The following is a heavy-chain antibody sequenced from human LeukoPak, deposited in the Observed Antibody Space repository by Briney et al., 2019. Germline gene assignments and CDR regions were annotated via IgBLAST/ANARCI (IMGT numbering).Heavy chain of an antibody. CDR1: GFTFSTHS. CDR2: ISSSSSPI. J-gene: IGHJ4*02. CDR3: ARPTTGWTIYQYYFDY. Sequence: PGGSLRLSCAASGFTFSTHSMNWVRQAPGKGLEWFSYISSSSSPIYYADSVKGRFTISRDNSKNTLYLEMSSLRAEDTATYYCARPTTGWTIYQYYFDYWGQGTLVTVSS. D-gene: IGHD4-11*01. V-gene: IGHV3-48*01.